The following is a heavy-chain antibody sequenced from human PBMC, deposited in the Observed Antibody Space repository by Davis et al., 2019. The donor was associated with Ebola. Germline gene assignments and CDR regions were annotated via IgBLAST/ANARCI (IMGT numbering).Heavy chain of an antibody. D-gene: IGHD6-19*01. V-gene: IGHV3-33*06. CDR2: IWYDGSNK. CDR1: GFTFSNYA. Sequence: GESLKISCAASGFTFSNYAMHWVRQAPGKGLEWVAVIWYDGSNKYYADSVKGRFTISRDNSKNTLYLQMNSLRAEDTAVYYCAKEGGSSGWYDNWFDPWGQGTLVTVSS. J-gene: IGHJ5*02. CDR3: AKEGGSSGWYDNWFDP.